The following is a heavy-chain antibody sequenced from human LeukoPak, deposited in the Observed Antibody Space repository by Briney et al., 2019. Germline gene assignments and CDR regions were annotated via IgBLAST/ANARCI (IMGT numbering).Heavy chain of an antibody. V-gene: IGHV3-15*01. CDR1: GFTFSNAW. Sequence: PGGSLRLSCAASGFTFSNAWMSWVRQAPGKGLEWVGRIKSKTDGGTTDYAAPVKGRFTISRDDSKNTLYLQMNSLKTEDTAVYYCTTDYSLGAADTMDVWGKGTTVTVSS. CDR2: IKSKTDGGTT. D-gene: IGHD6-13*01. CDR3: TTDYSLGAADTMDV. J-gene: IGHJ6*03.